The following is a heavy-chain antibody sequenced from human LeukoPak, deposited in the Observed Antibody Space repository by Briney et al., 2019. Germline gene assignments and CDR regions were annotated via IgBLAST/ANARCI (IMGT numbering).Heavy chain of an antibody. CDR3: ARDYGYSSSFNDAFDI. V-gene: IGHV1-69*06. J-gene: IGHJ3*02. CDR2: IIPIFSTA. D-gene: IGHD6-13*01. Sequence: GSSVKVSCKASGGTFSSYAISWVRQAPGQGLEWMGGIIPIFSTANYAQKFQGRVTITADKSTSTAYMELSSLRSEDTAVYYCARDYGYSSSFNDAFDIWGQGTMVTVSS. CDR1: GGTFSSYA.